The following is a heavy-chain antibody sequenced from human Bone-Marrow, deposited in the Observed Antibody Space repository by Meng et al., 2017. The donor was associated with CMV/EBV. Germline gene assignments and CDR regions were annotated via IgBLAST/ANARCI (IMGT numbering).Heavy chain of an antibody. CDR3: ARAPYYYDSSGYPDY. V-gene: IGHV4-4*02. CDR2: IYHSGST. Sequence: GSLRLSCAVSGGSISSSNWWSWVRQPPGKGLEWIGEIYHSGSTNYNPSLKSRVTISVDKSKNQFSLKLSSVTAADTAVYYCARAPYYYDSSGYPDYWGQGTLVTVSS. J-gene: IGHJ4*02. CDR1: GGSISSSNW. D-gene: IGHD3-22*01.